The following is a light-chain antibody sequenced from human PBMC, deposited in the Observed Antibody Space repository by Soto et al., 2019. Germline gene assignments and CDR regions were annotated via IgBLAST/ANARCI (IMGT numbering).Light chain of an antibody. CDR3: QQYNNWPPRIT. CDR2: GAS. V-gene: IGKV3D-15*01. J-gene: IGKJ5*01. Sequence: EIVMTQSPATLSVSPGERATLSCRASQSVSSNLAWYQQKPGQAPRLLIYGASIGATGIPARFSGSGSGTEFTLTISSLQSEDFAVYYCQQYNNWPPRITFGQGTRLEIK. CDR1: QSVSSN.